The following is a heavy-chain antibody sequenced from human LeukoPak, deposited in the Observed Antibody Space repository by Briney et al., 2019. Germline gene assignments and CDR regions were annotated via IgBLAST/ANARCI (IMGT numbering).Heavy chain of an antibody. CDR2: IYTSGST. CDR1: GGSISSYY. V-gene: IGHV4-4*07. D-gene: IGHD3-16*02. Sequence: KPSETLSLTCTVSGGSISSYYWSWIRQPAGKGLEWIGRIYTSGSTNYNPSLKSRVTMSVDTSKNQFSLKLSSVTVADTAVYYCARNPYYDYVWGSYRTNWFDPWGQGTLVTVSS. CDR3: ARNPYYDYVWGSYRTNWFDP. J-gene: IGHJ5*02.